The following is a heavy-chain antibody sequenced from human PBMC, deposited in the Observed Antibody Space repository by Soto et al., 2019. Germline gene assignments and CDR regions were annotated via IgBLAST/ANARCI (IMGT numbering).Heavy chain of an antibody. CDR3: VRSSFPP. CDR1: GGTFSSYA. Sequence: QVQLVQSGAEVKKPGSSVKVSCKASGGTFSSYAISWVRQAPGQGLEWMGGIIPIFGPANYAQKFQGRVTITADDSPCTPYLALTRLRSADPAVSYCVRSSFPPSAQGTLVTVSS. V-gene: IGHV1-69*12. D-gene: IGHD6-6*01. CDR2: IIPIFGPA. J-gene: IGHJ5*02.